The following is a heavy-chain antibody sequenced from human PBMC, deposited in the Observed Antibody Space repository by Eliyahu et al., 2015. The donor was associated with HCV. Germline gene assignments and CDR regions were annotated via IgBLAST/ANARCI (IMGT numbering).Heavy chain of an antibody. J-gene: IGHJ4*02. CDR1: GFIVSRNH. D-gene: IGHD2-15*01. CDR3: GRHLMSVVGPIELDY. V-gene: IGHV3-53*02. Sequence: EVQLVETGGGLIQPGQSLRVSCAASGFIVSRNHMXWVRQAPGKGLEWVSVIYSGGRTYYADSVKGRFTISRDNSKNTVYLQMNSLRVEDTAVYYCGRHLMSVVGPIELDYWGQGTLVTVSS. CDR2: IYSGGRT.